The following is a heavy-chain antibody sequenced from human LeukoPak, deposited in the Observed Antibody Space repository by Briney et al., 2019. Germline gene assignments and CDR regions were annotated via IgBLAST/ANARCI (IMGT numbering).Heavy chain of an antibody. CDR3: AKDRQMATYFDY. J-gene: IGHJ4*02. Sequence: GRSLRLSCAASGFTFSSYGMHWVRQAPGKGLEWVAVISYDGSNKYYADSVKGRFTISRDNSKNTLYLQMNSLRAEDTAVYYCAKDRQMATYFDYLGQGTLVTVSS. CDR1: GFTFSSYG. D-gene: IGHD5-24*01. V-gene: IGHV3-30*18. CDR2: ISYDGSNK.